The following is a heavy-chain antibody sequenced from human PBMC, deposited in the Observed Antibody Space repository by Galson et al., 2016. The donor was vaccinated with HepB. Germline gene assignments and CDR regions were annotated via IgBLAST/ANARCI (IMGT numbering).Heavy chain of an antibody. J-gene: IGHJ6*02. Sequence: SLRLSCAASGFTFNTFNMNWVRQAPGKGLEWVSYISGSSDTIYYADSVAGRFTISRDNAKNSLYLQMNSLRDEETAVYYCATDLVINYDFWSGYFHYGMDVWGQGTTVTVSS. D-gene: IGHD3-3*01. CDR2: ISGSSDTI. V-gene: IGHV3-48*02. CDR1: GFTFNTFN. CDR3: ATDLVINYDFWSGYFHYGMDV.